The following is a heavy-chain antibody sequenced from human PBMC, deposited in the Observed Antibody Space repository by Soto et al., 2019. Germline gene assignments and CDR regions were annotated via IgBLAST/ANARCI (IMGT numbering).Heavy chain of an antibody. Sequence: GGSLRLSCAASGFTFSSYAMSWVHQAPGKGLEWVSAISGSGGSTYYADSVKGRFTISRDNSKNTLYLRMNSLRAEDTAVYYCAKAPKYYSSGWYVFDYWGQGTLVTVSS. CDR2: ISGSGGST. V-gene: IGHV3-23*01. CDR1: GFTFSSYA. J-gene: IGHJ4*02. CDR3: AKAPKYYSSGWYVFDY. D-gene: IGHD6-19*01.